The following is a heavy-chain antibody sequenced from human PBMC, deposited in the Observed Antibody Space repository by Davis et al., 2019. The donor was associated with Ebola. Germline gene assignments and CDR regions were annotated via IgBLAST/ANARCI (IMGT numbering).Heavy chain of an antibody. J-gene: IGHJ3*02. D-gene: IGHD3-9*01. CDR2: MNPNSGNT. V-gene: IGHV1-8*01. CDR3: ARGRDYDILTGYYKGDAFDI. CDR1: GYTFTSYD. Sequence: AASVKVSCKASGYTFTSYDINWVRQAPGQVLEWMGWMNPNSGNTGYAQKFQGRVTMTRNTPISTAYMEQSSLRSEDTAVYYCARGRDYDILTGYYKGDAFDIWGQGTMVTVSS.